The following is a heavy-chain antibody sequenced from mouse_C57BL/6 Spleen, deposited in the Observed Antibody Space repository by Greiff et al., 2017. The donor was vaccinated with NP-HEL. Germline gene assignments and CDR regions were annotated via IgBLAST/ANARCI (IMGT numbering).Heavy chain of an antibody. V-gene: IGHV1-15*01. CDR3: TRPTEVADWYFDV. CDR2: IDPETGGT. D-gene: IGHD1-1*01. CDR1: GYTFTDYE. J-gene: IGHJ1*03. Sequence: QVQLQQSGAELVRPGASVTLSCKASGYTFTDYEMHWVKQTPVHGLEWVGAIDPETGGTAYNQKFKGKAILTADKASSTASMELRSLTSEDSAVYYCTRPTEVADWYFDVWGTGTTVTVSS.